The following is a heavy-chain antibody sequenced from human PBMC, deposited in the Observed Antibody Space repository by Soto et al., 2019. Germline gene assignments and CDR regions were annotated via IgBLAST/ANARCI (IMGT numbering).Heavy chain of an antibody. J-gene: IGHJ6*02. CDR2: IIPIFGTA. CDR1: GGTFSSYA. CDR3: ARVAPEREYSSSRGRFEGTDV. V-gene: IGHV1-69*01. Sequence: QVQLVQSGAEVKKPGSSVKVSCKASGGTFSSYAISWVRQAPGQGLEWMGGIIPIFGTANYAQKFQGRVTITADESTSTAYMELSTLRSEDTAVYYCARVAPEREYSSSRGRFEGTDVWRQGTTLTVSS. D-gene: IGHD6-6*01.